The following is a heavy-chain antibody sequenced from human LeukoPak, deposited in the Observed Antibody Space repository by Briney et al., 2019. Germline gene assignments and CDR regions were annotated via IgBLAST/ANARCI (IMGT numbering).Heavy chain of an antibody. V-gene: IGHV3-23*01. CDR2: TTGSGGST. CDR1: GFTFSGYA. J-gene: IGHJ3*01. Sequence: QPGGSLRLFWAASGFTFSGYAMSWVRQAPGKGLEWVSGTTGSGGSTYYADSVKGRFTISRDNSKNTLSLQMDSLRAEDTAVYYCAKGPNFWLTPIAFAVWGQGEMVTVSS. CDR3: AKGPNFWLTPIAFAV. D-gene: IGHD2-15*01.